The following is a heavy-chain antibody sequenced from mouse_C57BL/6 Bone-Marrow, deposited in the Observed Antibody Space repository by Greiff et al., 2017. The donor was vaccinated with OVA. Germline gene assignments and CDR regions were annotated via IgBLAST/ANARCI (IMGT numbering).Heavy chain of an antibody. CDR3: ARDDYYWYFDV. Sequence: EVKLMESGGGLVQSGRSLRLSCATSGFTFSDFYMEWVRQAPGKGLEWIAASRNKANDYTTEYSASVKGRFIVSRDISQSILYLQMNALRAEDTAIYYCARDDYYWYFDVWGTGTTVTVSS. CDR2: SRNKANDYTT. V-gene: IGHV7-1*01. CDR1: GFTFSDFY. J-gene: IGHJ1*03.